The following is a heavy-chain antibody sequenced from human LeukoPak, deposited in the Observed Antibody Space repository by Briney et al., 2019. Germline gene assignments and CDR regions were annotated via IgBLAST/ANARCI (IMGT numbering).Heavy chain of an antibody. CDR2: INPNIGGT. D-gene: IGHD2-21*02. CDR1: GYTFTGYY. Sequence: ASVKVSCKTSGYTFTGYYMHWVRQAPGQGLEWMGWINPNIGGTNYAQKFQGRVTMTRDTSISTAYVELSRLRSDDTAVYYCARVRDSAYFDYWGQGTLVTVSS. J-gene: IGHJ4*02. CDR3: ARVRDSAYFDY. V-gene: IGHV1-2*02.